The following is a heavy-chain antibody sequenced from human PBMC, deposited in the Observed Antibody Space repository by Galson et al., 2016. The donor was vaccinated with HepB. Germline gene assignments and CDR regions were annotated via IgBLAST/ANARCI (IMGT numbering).Heavy chain of an antibody. J-gene: IGHJ6*02. CDR2: IWYDGSNE. CDR3: AKWAHLSHRGPHGMDV. D-gene: IGHD1-14*01. Sequence: SLRLSCAASGFTFTNYGMHWVRQPPGRGLQWVAAIWYDGSNEFYADAVKGRFTISRDNSKNTLYVQLNNLRAADTAVYDCAKWAHLSHRGPHGMDVWGQGTAVTVSS. V-gene: IGHV3-33*06. CDR1: GFTFTNYG.